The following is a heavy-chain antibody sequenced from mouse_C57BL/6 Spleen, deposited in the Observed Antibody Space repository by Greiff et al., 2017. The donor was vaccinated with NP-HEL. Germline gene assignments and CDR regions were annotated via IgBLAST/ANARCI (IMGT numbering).Heavy chain of an antibody. CDR2: IYPGDGDT. J-gene: IGHJ1*03. V-gene: IGHV1-82*01. CDR1: GYAFSSSW. CDR3: ASLEYFDV. D-gene: IGHD2-10*02. Sequence: QVQLKQSGPELVKPGASVTLSCKASGYAFSSSWMNWVKQRPGKGLEWIGRIYPGDGDTNSNLQFKGKATLTADKSSSTAYMQLSSLTSEDSAVYFCASLEYFDVGGTGTTVTVSS.